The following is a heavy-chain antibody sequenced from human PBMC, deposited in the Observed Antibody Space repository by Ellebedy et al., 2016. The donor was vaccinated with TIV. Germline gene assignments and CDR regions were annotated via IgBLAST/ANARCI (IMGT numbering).Heavy chain of an antibody. CDR2: IYSGGST. J-gene: IGHJ6*02. D-gene: IGHD3-22*01. CDR3: ARVGYDSSLDYYYGMDV. V-gene: IGHV3-53*05. CDR1: GFTVSSNY. Sequence: GGSLRLXXAASGFTVSSNYMSWVRQAPGKGLEWVSVIYSGGSTYYADSVKGRFTISRDNSKNTLYLQMNSLRAEDTAVYYCARVGYDSSLDYYYGMDVWGQGTTVTVSS.